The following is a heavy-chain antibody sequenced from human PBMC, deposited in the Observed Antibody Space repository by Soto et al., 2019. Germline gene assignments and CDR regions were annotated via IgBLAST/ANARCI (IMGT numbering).Heavy chain of an antibody. Sequence: PGGSLRLSCAASGFTFSSYAMSWVRQAPGKGLEWVSAISGSGGSTYYADSVKGRFTISRDNSRNTLYLQMNSLRAEDTAVYYCAKDMIAVAGINCFDPWGQGTLVTVSS. J-gene: IGHJ5*02. D-gene: IGHD6-19*01. V-gene: IGHV3-23*01. CDR1: GFTFSSYA. CDR2: ISGSGGST. CDR3: AKDMIAVAGINCFDP.